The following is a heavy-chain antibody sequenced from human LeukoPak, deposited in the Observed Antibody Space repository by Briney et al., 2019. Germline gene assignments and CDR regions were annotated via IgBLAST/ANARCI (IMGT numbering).Heavy chain of an antibody. J-gene: IGHJ4*02. Sequence: GASVKVSCKASGYTFTGYYMHWVRQAPGQGLEWMGWINPNSGGTNYAQKFQGRVTMTRDTSISTAYMELSRLRSDDTAVYYCARVPYGYYDSSGYYYYFDYWGQGTLVTVSS. V-gene: IGHV1-2*02. D-gene: IGHD3-22*01. CDR3: ARVPYGYYDSSGYYYYFDY. CDR1: GYTFTGYY. CDR2: INPNSGGT.